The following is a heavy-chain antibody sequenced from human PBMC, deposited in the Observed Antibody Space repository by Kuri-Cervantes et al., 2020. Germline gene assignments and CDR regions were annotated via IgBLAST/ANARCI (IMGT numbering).Heavy chain of an antibody. CDR1: GGSISTYY. Sequence: SETLSLTCTVSGGSISTYYWSWIRQPPGKGLEWIGYIHHSGGTNYNPSLKSRVTIPLDTSKNQFSLNLISVTAADTAVYYCTRGLLGVVGAADYWSQGALVTVSS. CDR2: IHHSGGT. D-gene: IGHD1-26*01. V-gene: IGHV4-59*01. J-gene: IGHJ4*02. CDR3: TRGLLGVVGAADY.